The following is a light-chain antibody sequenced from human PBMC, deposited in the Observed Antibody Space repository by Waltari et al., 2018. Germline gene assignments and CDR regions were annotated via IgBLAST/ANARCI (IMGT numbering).Light chain of an antibody. Sequence: QLVLPQSPSASASLGASVTPTSTLSSGLSTHVIAQHQQQPEKGPRYLMKVNSDGSHSKGDDIPDRFSGSGSGAERYLTISSLQSEDEADYYCQTGGHGTWVFGGGTKLTVL. CDR1: SGLSTHV. J-gene: IGLJ3*02. V-gene: IGLV4-69*01. CDR2: VNSDGSH. CDR3: QTGGHGTWV.